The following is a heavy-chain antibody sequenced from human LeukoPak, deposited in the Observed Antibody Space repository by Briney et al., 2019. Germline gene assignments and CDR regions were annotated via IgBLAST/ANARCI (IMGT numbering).Heavy chain of an antibody. J-gene: IGHJ4*02. CDR1: GGSFSGYY. V-gene: IGHV4-34*01. CDR2: INHSGST. Sequence: SETLSFTCAVYGGSFSGYYWSWIRQPPGKGLEWIGEINHSGSTNYNPSLKSRVTISVDTSKNQFSLKLSSVTAADTAVYYCASGQGPADYWGQGTLVTVSS. CDR3: ASGQGPADY.